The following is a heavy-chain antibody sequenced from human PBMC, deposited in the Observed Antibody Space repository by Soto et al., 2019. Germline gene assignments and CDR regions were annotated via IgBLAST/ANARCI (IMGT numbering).Heavy chain of an antibody. Sequence: EVQLVESGGGLVQPGRSLRLSCAASGFTFDDYAMHWVRQAPGKGLEWVSGISWNSGSIGYADSVKGRFTISRDNAKNXLXPQMNSLRAEDTALYYCAKENVDTAMVQATGYGMDVWGQGTTVTVSS. CDR3: AKENVDTAMVQATGYGMDV. V-gene: IGHV3-9*01. D-gene: IGHD5-18*01. CDR2: ISWNSGSI. CDR1: GFTFDDYA. J-gene: IGHJ6*02.